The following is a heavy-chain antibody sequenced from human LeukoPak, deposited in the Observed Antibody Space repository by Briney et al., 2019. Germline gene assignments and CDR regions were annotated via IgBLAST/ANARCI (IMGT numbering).Heavy chain of an antibody. CDR3: ARGRYYDNSVYYYFYY. J-gene: IGHJ4*02. CDR2: IKGSGGIT. V-gene: IGHV3-23*01. Sequence: PGVSLRLSCTASGFTFRFCAICWLGRATGMGLAWVSAIKGSGGITYYADTGKGRFTISRDTSENTLYLQMNSLRAEDTAVYYCARGRYYDNSVYYYFYYCGQGTLFTVSS. D-gene: IGHD3-22*01. CDR1: GFTFRFCA.